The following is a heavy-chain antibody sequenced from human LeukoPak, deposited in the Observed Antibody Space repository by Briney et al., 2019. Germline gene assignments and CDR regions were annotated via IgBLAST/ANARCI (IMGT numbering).Heavy chain of an antibody. CDR1: GGSFSGYY. V-gene: IGHV4-34*01. CDR3: ARSRVAAANFDY. D-gene: IGHD6-13*01. J-gene: IGHJ4*02. Sequence: SETLSLTCAVYGGSFSGYYWSWIRQPPGKGLEWIGEINHSGSTNYNPSLKSRATISLDTSKNQFSLRLSSVTAADTAVYYCARSRVAAANFDYWGQGTLVTVSS. CDR2: INHSGST.